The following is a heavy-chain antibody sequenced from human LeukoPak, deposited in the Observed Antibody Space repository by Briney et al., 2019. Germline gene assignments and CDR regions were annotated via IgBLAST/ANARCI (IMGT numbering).Heavy chain of an antibody. CDR1: GFTLNTYG. D-gene: IGHD2-2*03. CDR2: IRFDGSNK. CDR3: ARGDGYCSSASCSGN. Sequence: GGSLRLSCAASGFTLNTYGMHWLRQAPRKGLEWVAFIRFDGSNKYYADSVKGRFTISRDNSKNTLYLQMKSLRPEDTAVYYCARGDGYCSSASCSGNWGQGTLVTVSS. V-gene: IGHV3-30*02. J-gene: IGHJ4*02.